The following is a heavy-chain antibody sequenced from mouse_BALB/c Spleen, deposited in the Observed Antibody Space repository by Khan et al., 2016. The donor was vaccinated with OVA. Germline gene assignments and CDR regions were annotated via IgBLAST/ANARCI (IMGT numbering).Heavy chain of an antibody. Sequence: EVQLQESGPGLVKPSQSLSLTCTVTGYSITSDYAWNWIRQFPGNKLEWMGYISYSGRTCYNPSLKSRISITRDPSKNQFFLQLNSLTTEDTAKYYCARSVTITTVVATDFDYWGQGTTLTASS. J-gene: IGHJ2*01. V-gene: IGHV3-2*02. CDR2: ISYSGRT. CDR3: ARSVTITTVVATDFDY. CDR1: GYSITSDYA. D-gene: IGHD1-1*01.